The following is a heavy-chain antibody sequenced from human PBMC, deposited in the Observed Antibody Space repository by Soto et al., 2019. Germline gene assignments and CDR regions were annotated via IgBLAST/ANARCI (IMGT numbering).Heavy chain of an antibody. CDR3: AKDIGVRAIGFFDY. V-gene: IGHV3-9*01. CDR1: GFTFDDYA. J-gene: IGHJ4*02. Sequence: GGSLRLSCAASGFTFDDYAMHWVRQAPGKGLEWVSGISWNSGSIGYADSVKGRFTISRDNAKNSLYLQMNSLRAEDTALYYCAKDIGVRAIGFFDYWGQGTLVTVSS. CDR2: ISWNSGSI. D-gene: IGHD3-10*01.